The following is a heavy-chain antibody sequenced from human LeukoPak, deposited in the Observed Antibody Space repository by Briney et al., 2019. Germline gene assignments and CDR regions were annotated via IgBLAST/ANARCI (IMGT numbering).Heavy chain of an antibody. Sequence: PGGSLRLSCAASGFTFSGSAMHWVRQASGKGLEWVGRIRSKANSYATAYAASVKGRFTISRDDSKNTAYLQMSSLKTEDTAVYYCTSTSTATIPGGYYYGMDVWGQGTTVTVSS. CDR2: IRSKANSYAT. V-gene: IGHV3-73*01. D-gene: IGHD5-12*01. J-gene: IGHJ6*02. CDR3: TSTSTATIPGGYYYGMDV. CDR1: GFTFSGSA.